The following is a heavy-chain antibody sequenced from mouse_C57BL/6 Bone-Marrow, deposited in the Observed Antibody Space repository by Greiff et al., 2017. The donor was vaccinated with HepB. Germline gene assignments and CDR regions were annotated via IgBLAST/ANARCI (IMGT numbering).Heavy chain of an antibody. J-gene: IGHJ4*01. Sequence: EVKLQESGGGLVQPGGSMKLSCAASGFTFSDAWMDWVRQSPEKGLEWVAEIRNKANNHATYYAESVKGRFTISRDDSKSSVYLQMNSLRAEDTGIYYCTRLWLRRTPHYYAMDYWGQGTSVTVSS. V-gene: IGHV6-6*01. D-gene: IGHD2-2*01. CDR1: GFTFSDAW. CDR2: IRNKANNHAT. CDR3: TRLWLRRTPHYYAMDY.